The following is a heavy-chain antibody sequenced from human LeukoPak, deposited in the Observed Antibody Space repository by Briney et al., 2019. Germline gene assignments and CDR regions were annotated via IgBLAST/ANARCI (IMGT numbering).Heavy chain of an antibody. Sequence: RVSCKASGYTFTGYYMHWVRQAPGQGLEWMGWINPNTGGTYYAEKFQGRVTMTRDTNISTAYMEVTRLTSDDRAVYYCASYPRYSSSPPFDYWGQGTLVTVSS. V-gene: IGHV1-2*02. D-gene: IGHD6-6*01. CDR1: GYTFTGYY. J-gene: IGHJ4*02. CDR3: ASYPRYSSSPPFDY. CDR2: INPNTGGT.